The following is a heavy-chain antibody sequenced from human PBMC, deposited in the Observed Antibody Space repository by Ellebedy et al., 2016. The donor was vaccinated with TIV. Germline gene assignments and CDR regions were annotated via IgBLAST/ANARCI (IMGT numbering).Heavy chain of an antibody. V-gene: IGHV4-34*01. CDR1: GGSFSGYY. D-gene: IGHD3-16*02. Sequence: SETLSLTCAVYGGSFSGYYWSWIRQPPGKGLEWIGEISHSGSTNYNPSLKSRVTISVDMSKNQFSLKLSSVTAADTAVYYCARGRGYYDYVWGSYRPTYYFDYWGQGTLVTVSS. J-gene: IGHJ4*02. CDR3: ARGRGYYDYVWGSYRPTYYFDY. CDR2: ISHSGST.